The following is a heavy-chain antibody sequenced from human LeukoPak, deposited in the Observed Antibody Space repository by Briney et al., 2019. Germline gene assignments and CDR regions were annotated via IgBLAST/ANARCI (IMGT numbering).Heavy chain of an antibody. CDR3: AMLKNP. V-gene: IGHV3-30-3*01. Sequence: PGGSLRLSCAASGFTFSSYAMHWVRQAPGKGLEWVAVISYDGSNKYYADSVKGRFTISRDNSKNTLYLQMNSLRAGDTAVYYCAMLKNPWGQGTLVTVSS. CDR1: GFTFSSYA. D-gene: IGHD4/OR15-4a*01. CDR2: ISYDGSNK. J-gene: IGHJ5*02.